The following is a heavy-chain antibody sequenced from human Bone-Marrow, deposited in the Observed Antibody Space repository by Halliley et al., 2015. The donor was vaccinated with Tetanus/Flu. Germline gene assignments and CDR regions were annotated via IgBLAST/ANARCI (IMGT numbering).Heavy chain of an antibody. CDR3: ARIPAPHYCHGMDG. V-gene: IGHV4-61*01. CDR2: VIYTGNS. CDR1: GTSISSSIDY. J-gene: IGHJ6*02. Sequence: TLSLTCSVSGTSISSSIDYWSWIRQPPGKGLEWLGSVIYTGNSNYSPSLKSRVAISVDTSKAQFSLWLTSVTAADTAVYYCARIPAPHYCHGMDGGGRGTTVFVAS.